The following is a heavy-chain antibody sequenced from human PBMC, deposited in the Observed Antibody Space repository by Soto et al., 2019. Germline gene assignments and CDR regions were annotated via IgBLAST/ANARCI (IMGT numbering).Heavy chain of an antibody. CDR3: AKYITGTTGYYYGRDV. Sequence: GVSLRLSCVASGFTFSTYAMSWVRQAPGKGLEWVSAISGSGAGTYYADSVTGRFTISRDNSKNTLYLQMNSLRAEDTDVYYCAKYITGTTGYYYGRDVWAQGTTDTGYS. CDR1: GFTFSTYA. V-gene: IGHV3-23*01. J-gene: IGHJ6*02. D-gene: IGHD1-7*01. CDR2: ISGSGAGT.